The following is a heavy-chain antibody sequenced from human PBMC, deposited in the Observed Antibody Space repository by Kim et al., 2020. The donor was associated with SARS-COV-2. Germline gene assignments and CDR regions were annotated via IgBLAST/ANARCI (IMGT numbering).Heavy chain of an antibody. CDR1: GFIFSSYA. CDR2: ISESGTNT. Sequence: GGSLRLSCAASGFIFSSYAMNWVRQAPGKGLEWVSAISESGTNTHYTDSVKGRFTISRDNSKNTLYLQMNSLRSEDTAVYYYAKQYVDVWGQGTTVTVSS. J-gene: IGHJ6*02. D-gene: IGHD2-8*01. CDR3: AKQYVDV. V-gene: IGHV3-23*01.